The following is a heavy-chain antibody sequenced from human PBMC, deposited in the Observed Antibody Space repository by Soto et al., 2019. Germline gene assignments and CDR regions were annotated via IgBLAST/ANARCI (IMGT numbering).Heavy chain of an antibody. Sequence: PSQTLSLTCTVSGGIITRGGSYWSWLRQRPGKGLEWIGCVYHSGTSHSNPSLEGRVSLSVDTSRNHFSLSLRSVTAADTAVYYCVTDSNSRAVGVNLFDYCGEGTLVTVSS. D-gene: IGHD3-10*01. CDR2: VYHSGTS. J-gene: IGHJ4*02. CDR1: GGIITRGGSY. V-gene: IGHV4-31*03. CDR3: VTDSNSRAVGVNLFDY.